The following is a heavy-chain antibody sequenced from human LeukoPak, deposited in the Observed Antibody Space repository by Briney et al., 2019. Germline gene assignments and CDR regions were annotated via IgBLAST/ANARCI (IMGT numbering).Heavy chain of an antibody. CDR1: GYTFTSYD. CDR3: ARGNDYGDYFDY. D-gene: IGHD4-17*01. CDR2: MNPNSGNT. J-gene: IGHJ4*02. V-gene: IGHV1-8*03. Sequence: ASVKVSCKGSGYTFTSYDINRVRQATGQGLEWMGWMNPNSGNTGYAQKFQGRVTITRNTSISTAYMELSSLRSEDTAVYYCARGNDYGDYFDYWGQGTLVTVSS.